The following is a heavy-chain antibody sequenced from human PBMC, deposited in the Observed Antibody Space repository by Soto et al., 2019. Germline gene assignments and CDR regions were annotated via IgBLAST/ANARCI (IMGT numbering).Heavy chain of an antibody. CDR1: GDSVSSSSAA. CDR2: TYYRSKWYN. CDR3: ARGPGSDSYGFYYFYALDV. D-gene: IGHD5-18*01. V-gene: IGHV6-1*01. Sequence: PSQTLSLTCAISGDSVSSSSAAWNWIRQSPSRGFEWLGRTYYRSKWYNEYALSLQSRISINPDTAKNRFSLQLHSVTPEDTAVYYCARGPGSDSYGFYYFYALDVWGQGTTVTVSS. J-gene: IGHJ6*02.